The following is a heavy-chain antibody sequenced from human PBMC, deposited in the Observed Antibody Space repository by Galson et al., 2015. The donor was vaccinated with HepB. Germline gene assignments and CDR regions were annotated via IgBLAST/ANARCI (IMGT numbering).Heavy chain of an antibody. J-gene: IGHJ4*02. V-gene: IGHV1-69*13. CDR2: IIPIFGTA. Sequence: SVKVSCKASGGTFSSYAISWVRQAPGQGLEWMGGIIPIFGTANYAQKFQGRVTITADESTSTAYMELSSLRSEDTAVYYCVVGGAAMATYDSSGYYGYWGQGTLVTVSS. CDR1: GGTFSSYA. CDR3: VVGGAAMATYDSSGYYGY. D-gene: IGHD3-22*01.